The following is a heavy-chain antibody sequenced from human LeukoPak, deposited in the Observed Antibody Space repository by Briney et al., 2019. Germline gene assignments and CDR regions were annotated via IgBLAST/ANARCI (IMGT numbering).Heavy chain of an antibody. D-gene: IGHD6-13*01. CDR3: AREPGIAAAGTDPDY. Sequence: PGGSLRLSCAASGFTFSSYSMNWVRQAPRKGLEWVSSISSSSSYIYYADSVKGRFTISRDNAKNSPYLQMNSLRAEDTAVYYCAREPGIAAAGTDPDYWGQGTLVTVSS. J-gene: IGHJ4*02. V-gene: IGHV3-21*01. CDR1: GFTFSSYS. CDR2: ISSSSSYI.